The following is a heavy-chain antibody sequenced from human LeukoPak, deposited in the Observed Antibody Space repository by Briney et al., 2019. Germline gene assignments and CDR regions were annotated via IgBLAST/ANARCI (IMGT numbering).Heavy chain of an antibody. J-gene: IGHJ4*02. CDR3: ARTPTYGILDY. V-gene: IGHV1-2*02. CDR2: INPNSGGT. D-gene: IGHD4-17*01. Sequence: ASVKVSCKTSGYTFTGFHMHWVRQAPGQGLEWMGWINPNSGGTNNAQKFQGRVTMTRDTSISTAYMELSSVTAADTAVYYCARTPTYGILDYWGQGTLVTVSS. CDR1: GYTFTGFH.